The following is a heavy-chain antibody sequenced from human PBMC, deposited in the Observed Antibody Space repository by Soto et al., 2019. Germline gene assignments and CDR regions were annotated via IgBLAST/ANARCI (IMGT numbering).Heavy chain of an antibody. D-gene: IGHD3-3*01. V-gene: IGHV3-9*01. CDR1: GFTFDDYA. CDR2: ISWNSGSI. CDR3: AKAGFLEWLFVTS. Sequence: GGSLRLSCAASGFTFDDYAMHWVRQAPGKGLEWVSGISWNSGSIGYADSVKGRFTISRDNAKNSLYLQMNSLRAEDTALYYCAKAGFLEWLFVTSWGQGTLVTVSS. J-gene: IGHJ4*02.